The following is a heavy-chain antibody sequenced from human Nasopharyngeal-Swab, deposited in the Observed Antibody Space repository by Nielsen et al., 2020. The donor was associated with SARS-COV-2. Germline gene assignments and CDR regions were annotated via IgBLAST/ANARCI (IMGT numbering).Heavy chain of an antibody. V-gene: IGHV4-34*01. CDR2: INHSGST. D-gene: IGHD2-2*01. Sequence: WIRQPPGKGLEWIGEINHSGSTNYNPSLKSRVTISVDTSKNQISLKLSSVTAADTAVYYCARGSVVPAAPAVDYFDYWGQGTLVTVSS. J-gene: IGHJ4*02. CDR3: ARGSVVPAAPAVDYFDY.